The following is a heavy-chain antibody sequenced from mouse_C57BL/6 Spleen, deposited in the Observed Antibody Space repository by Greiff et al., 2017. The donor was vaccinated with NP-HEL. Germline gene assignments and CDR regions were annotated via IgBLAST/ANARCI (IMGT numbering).Heavy chain of an antibody. J-gene: IGHJ2*01. CDR2: IDPSDSET. V-gene: IGHV1-52*01. CDR3: ARKGRYGSSYDY. Sequence: QVQLQQPGAELVRPGSSVKLSCKASGYTFTSYWMHWVKQRPIQGLEWIGNIDPSDSETHYNQKFKDKATLTVDKSSSTAYMQLSSLTSEDSAVYYCARKGRYGSSYDYWGQGTTLTVSS. CDR1: GYTFTSYW. D-gene: IGHD1-1*01.